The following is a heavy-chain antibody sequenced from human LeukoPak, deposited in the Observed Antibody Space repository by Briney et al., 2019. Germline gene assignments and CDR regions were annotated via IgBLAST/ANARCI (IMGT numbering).Heavy chain of an antibody. J-gene: IGHJ3*02. V-gene: IGHV1-18*01. CDR3: ARVESWEHSGSSQGASDI. CDR2: ISAYNGNT. Sequence: ASVKVSCEASGYTFTSYGISWVRQAPGQGLEWMGWISAYNGNTNYAQKLQGRVTMTTDTSTSTAYMELRSLRSDDTAVYYCARVESWEHSGSSQGASDIWGQGTMVTVSS. CDR1: GYTFTSYG. D-gene: IGHD1-26*01.